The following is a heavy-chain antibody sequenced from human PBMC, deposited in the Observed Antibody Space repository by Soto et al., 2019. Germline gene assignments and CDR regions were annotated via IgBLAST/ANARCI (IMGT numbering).Heavy chain of an antibody. J-gene: IGHJ6*02. CDR2: IYYSGST. V-gene: IGHV4-61*01. CDR3: ARDLPATGVGYYYYGMDV. Sequence: QVQLQESGPGLVKPSETLSLTCTVSGGSVSSGSYYWSWIRQPPGKGLEWIGYIYYSGSTNYNPSLLSRVTISGDTAKNQCSLKLSSVTAADTAVYYCARDLPATGVGYYYYGMDVWGQGTTVTVSS. D-gene: IGHD2-15*01. CDR1: GGSVSSGSYY.